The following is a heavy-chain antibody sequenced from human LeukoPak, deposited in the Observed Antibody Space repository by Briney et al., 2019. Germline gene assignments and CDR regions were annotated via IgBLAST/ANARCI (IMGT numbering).Heavy chain of an antibody. CDR3: ARRTAAETIDY. J-gene: IGHJ4*02. CDR2: LYYSGIT. V-gene: IGHV4-39*01. D-gene: IGHD6-13*01. Sequence: PSETLSLTCTVSGGSISSSSYYWGWIRQPPGKGLEWIATLYYSGITYYNPSLKSRVAISADTSKNQFSLKLNSVTAADTAVCYCARRTAAETIDYWGQGTLVTVSS. CDR1: GGSISSSSYY.